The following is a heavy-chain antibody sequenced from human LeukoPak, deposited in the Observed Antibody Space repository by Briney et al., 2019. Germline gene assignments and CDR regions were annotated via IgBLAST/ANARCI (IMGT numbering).Heavy chain of an antibody. J-gene: IGHJ4*02. Sequence: SVKVSCKASGYTFSSYDINWVRQATGQGLEWMGGIIPIFGTANYAQKFQGRVTITADKSTSTAYMELSSLRSEDTAVYYCARGRLLGSYWGQGTLVTVSS. D-gene: IGHD3-10*01. CDR2: IIPIFGTA. V-gene: IGHV1-69*06. CDR1: GYTFSSYD. CDR3: ARGRLLGSY.